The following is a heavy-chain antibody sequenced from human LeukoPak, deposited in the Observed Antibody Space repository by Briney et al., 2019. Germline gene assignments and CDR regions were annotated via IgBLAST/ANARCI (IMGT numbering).Heavy chain of an antibody. V-gene: IGHV4-59*08. CDR1: GGSISSYY. Sequence: PSETLSLTCTVSGGSISSYYWSWIRQPPGKGLEWIGYIYYSGSTNYNPSLKSRVTISVDTSKNQFSLKLSSMTAADTAVYYCASQTLNYDFWSGPLDYWGQGTLVTVSS. D-gene: IGHD3-3*01. J-gene: IGHJ4*02. CDR3: ASQTLNYDFWSGPLDY. CDR2: IYYSGST.